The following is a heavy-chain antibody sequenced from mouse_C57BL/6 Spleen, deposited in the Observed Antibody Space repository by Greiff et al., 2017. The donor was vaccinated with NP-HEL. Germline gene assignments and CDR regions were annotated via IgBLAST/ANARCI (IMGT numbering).Heavy chain of an antibody. CDR3: AVLRQTVAWFAY. CDR1: GYAFSSSW. Sequence: VQLQQSGPELVKPGASVKISCKASGYAFSSSWMNWVKQRPGKGLEWIGRIYPGDGDTNYNEKFKGKATFTADTSSNTAYMQLSSLTTEDSAIYYCAVLRQTVAWFAYWGQGTLVTVSA. V-gene: IGHV1-82*01. CDR2: IYPGDGDT. D-gene: IGHD1-2*01. J-gene: IGHJ3*01.